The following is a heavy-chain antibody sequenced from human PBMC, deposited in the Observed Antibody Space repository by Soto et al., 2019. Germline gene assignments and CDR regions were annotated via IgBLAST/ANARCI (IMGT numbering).Heavy chain of an antibody. CDR1: GFTFSSYA. V-gene: IGHV3-30-3*01. D-gene: IGHD5-12*01. J-gene: IGHJ6*02. Sequence: GGSLRLSCAASGFTFSSYAMHWVRQAPGKGLEWVAVISYDGSNKYYADSVKGRFTISRDNSKNTLYLQMNSLRAEDTAVYYCARVGVVYDVGNYYCGMDVWGQGTMVTVSS. CDR3: ARVGVVYDVGNYYCGMDV. CDR2: ISYDGSNK.